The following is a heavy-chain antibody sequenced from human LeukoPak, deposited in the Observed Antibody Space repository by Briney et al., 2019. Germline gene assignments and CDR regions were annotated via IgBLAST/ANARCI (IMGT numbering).Heavy chain of an antibody. CDR1: GYTFTGYY. D-gene: IGHD3-22*01. CDR3: AVLTMIVVPSGY. J-gene: IGHJ4*02. V-gene: IGHV1-69*13. Sequence: VASVKVSCTASGYTFTGYYMHWVRQAPGQGLEWMGGIIPIFGTANYAQKFQGRVTITAGESTSTAYMELSSLRSEDTAVYYCAVLTMIVVPSGYWGQGTLVTVSS. CDR2: IIPIFGTA.